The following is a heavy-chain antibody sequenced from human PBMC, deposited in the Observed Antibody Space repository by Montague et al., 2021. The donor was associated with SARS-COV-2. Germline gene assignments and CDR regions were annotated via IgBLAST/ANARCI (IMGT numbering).Heavy chain of an antibody. CDR3: ARGMGGSYLYYFDY. Sequence: ETLSLTCTVSGGSISSYYWSWIRQPPGKGLEWIGYIYYSGSTNYNPSLKSRVTILVDMSKNQFSLKLSSVTATDTAVYYCARGMGGSYLYYFDYWGQGTLVTVSS. J-gene: IGHJ4*02. CDR2: IYYSGST. D-gene: IGHD1-26*01. CDR1: GGSISSYY. V-gene: IGHV4-59*01.